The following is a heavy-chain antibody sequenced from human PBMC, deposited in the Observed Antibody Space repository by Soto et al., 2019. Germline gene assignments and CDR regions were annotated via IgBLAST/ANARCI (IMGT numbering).Heavy chain of an antibody. CDR3: ARGRSGSYYPFDY. V-gene: IGHV3-33*01. Sequence: QVQLVESGGGVVQPGRSLRLSCAASGFTFSSYGVHWVRQAPGKGLEWVAVIWYDGSNKYYADSVKGRFTISRDNSKNTLYLQMNSLRAEDTAVYYCARGRSGSYYPFDYWGQGTLVTVSS. D-gene: IGHD3-10*01. J-gene: IGHJ4*02. CDR1: GFTFSSYG. CDR2: IWYDGSNK.